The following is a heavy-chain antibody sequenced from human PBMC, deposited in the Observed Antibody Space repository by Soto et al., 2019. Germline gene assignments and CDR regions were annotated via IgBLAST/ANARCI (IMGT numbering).Heavy chain of an antibody. D-gene: IGHD6-6*01. J-gene: IGHJ4*02. CDR3: ARSPPGVAGRYYFDF. CDR2: IWYDGSNK. V-gene: IGHV3-33*01. Sequence: QVQLVESGGGVVQPGRSLRLSCAASGFAFSTYDMHWVRQTPGKGLEWVALIWYDGSNKYYADSVKGRFAISRDNSKNSLYLQMHSLRAEDTAVHFCARSPPGVAGRYYFDFWVQGTLVTVSS. CDR1: GFAFSTYD.